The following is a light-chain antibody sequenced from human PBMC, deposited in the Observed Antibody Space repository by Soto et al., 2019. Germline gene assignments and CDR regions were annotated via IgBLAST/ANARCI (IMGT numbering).Light chain of an antibody. J-gene: IGLJ2*01. CDR3: AAWDDSLSGVV. Sequence: QSVLTQPPSASGTPGQRVTISCSGSSSNIGSNYVYWYQQLPGTAPKLLIYRNNQRPSGVPERFSGSKAGTSASLAISGLGSEDEADYYCAAWDDSLSGVVFGGGTKLTVL. CDR2: RNN. V-gene: IGLV1-47*01. CDR1: SSNIGSNY.